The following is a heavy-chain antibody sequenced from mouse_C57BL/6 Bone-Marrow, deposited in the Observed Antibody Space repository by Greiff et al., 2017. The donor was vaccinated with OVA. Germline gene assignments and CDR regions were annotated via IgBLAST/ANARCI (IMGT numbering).Heavy chain of an antibody. CDR2: IWWDDDK. D-gene: IGHD2-4*01. CDR1: GFSLSTFGMG. CDR3: ARIDRNYYDYDGPWFAY. J-gene: IGHJ3*01. Sequence: QVTLKESGTGILQPSQTLSLTCSFSGFSLSTFGMGVGWIRQPPGMGLEWLAHIWWDDDKYYNPALKSRLTISKDTSKNQVFLKIANVYTADTATYYCARIDRNYYDYDGPWFAYWGQGTLVTVSA. V-gene: IGHV8-8*01.